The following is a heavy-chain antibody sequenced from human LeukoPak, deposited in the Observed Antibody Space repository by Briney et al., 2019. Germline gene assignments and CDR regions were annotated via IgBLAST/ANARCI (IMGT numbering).Heavy chain of an antibody. V-gene: IGHV1-2*02. J-gene: IGHJ4*02. CDR1: GYTFTAYY. CDR3: ARQGSNSSGWYPVDD. D-gene: IGHD6-19*01. CDR2: MNPNSGGT. Sequence: ASVTVSFKTSGYTFTAYYIHWLRQAPGQGLEWMGWMNPNSGGTKYAQTFQGRVTLTRDTSISTAYLELSSLTSDDTAVYFCARQGSNSSGWYPVDDWGQGTLITVSS.